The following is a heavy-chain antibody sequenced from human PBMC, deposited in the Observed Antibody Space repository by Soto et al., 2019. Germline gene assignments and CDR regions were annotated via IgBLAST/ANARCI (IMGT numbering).Heavy chain of an antibody. CDR3: ARDSKRGYSGYDKLDY. Sequence: PSETLSLTGTFSGGSLSSGSYYWSWIRQPPGKGLEWIGYIYYSGSTNYNPSLKSRVTISVDTSKNQFSLKLTSVTAADTAVYYCARDSKRGYSGYDKLDYWGQGTLVTVSS. CDR1: GGSLSSGSYY. D-gene: IGHD5-12*01. J-gene: IGHJ4*02. V-gene: IGHV4-61*01. CDR2: IYYSGST.